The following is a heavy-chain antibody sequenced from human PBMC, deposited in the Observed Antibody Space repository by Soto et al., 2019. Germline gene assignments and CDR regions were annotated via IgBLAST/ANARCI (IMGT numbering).Heavy chain of an antibody. CDR2: IIPIFGST. J-gene: IGHJ4*02. Sequence: GASVKVSCKASGYTFTSYAIHWVRQAPGQGLEWMGGIIPIFGSTNYAQKFQGRVTVTADESTTTAYMELSSLRSEDTAVYYCARIGAFGVVTQTGYFDSWGQGTLVTVSS. D-gene: IGHD3-3*01. CDR3: ARIGAFGVVTQTGYFDS. CDR1: GYTFTSYA. V-gene: IGHV1-69*13.